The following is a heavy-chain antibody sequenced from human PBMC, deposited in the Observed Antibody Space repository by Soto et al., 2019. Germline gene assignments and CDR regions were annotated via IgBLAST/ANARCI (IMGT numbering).Heavy chain of an antibody. D-gene: IGHD6-13*01. J-gene: IGHJ6*02. Sequence: ASVLSACESSVSTFSRSDIPWVRQAPVQGHEWMGIIKPSGGSTSYAQKFQGRVTMTRDTSTSTAYMELSSLRSEDTAVYYCARDDSSSWYSVDYYYYGMDVWGQGNTVTGS. CDR1: VSTFSRSD. CDR3: ARDDSSSWYSVDYYYYGMDV. CDR2: IKPSGGST. V-gene: IGHV1-46*01.